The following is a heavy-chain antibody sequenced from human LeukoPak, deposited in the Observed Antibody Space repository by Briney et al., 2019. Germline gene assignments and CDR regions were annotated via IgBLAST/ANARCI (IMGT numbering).Heavy chain of an antibody. CDR2: INHSGST. Sequence: SETLSLTCAVYGGSFSGYYWSWLRQPPGKGLEWIGEINHSGSTNYNLSLKSRVTISVDTSKNQFSLKLSSVTAADTAVYYWAREKRKYPVDYWGQGTLVTVSS. V-gene: IGHV4-34*01. CDR1: GGSFSGYY. J-gene: IGHJ4*02. CDR3: AREKRKYPVDY.